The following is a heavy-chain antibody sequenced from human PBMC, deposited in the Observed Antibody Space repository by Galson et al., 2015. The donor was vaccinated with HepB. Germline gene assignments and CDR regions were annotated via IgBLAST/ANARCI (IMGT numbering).Heavy chain of an antibody. V-gene: IGHV3-30*04. CDR1: GFTFSSYA. Sequence: SLRLSCAASGFTFSSYAMHWVRQAPGKGLEWVAVISYDGSNKYYADSVKGRFTISRDNSKNTLYLQMNSLRAEDTAVYYCARSEYCSSTSCQTPDYWGQGTLVTVSS. CDR2: ISYDGSNK. J-gene: IGHJ4*02. D-gene: IGHD2-2*01. CDR3: ARSEYCSSTSCQTPDY.